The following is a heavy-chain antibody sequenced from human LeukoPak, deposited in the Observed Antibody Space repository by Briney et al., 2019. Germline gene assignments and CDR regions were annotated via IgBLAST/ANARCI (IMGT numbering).Heavy chain of an antibody. CDR2: TIPIFGTA. D-gene: IGHD2-2*02. CDR3: AREVVRCSSTSCYSENFDY. Sequence: ASVKVCCKASGGTFSSYAISWVRQAPGQGLEWMGGTIPIFGTANYAQKFQGRVTITADESTSTAYMELSSLRSEDTAVYYCAREVVRCSSTSCYSENFDYWGQGTLVTVSS. V-gene: IGHV1-69*01. J-gene: IGHJ4*02. CDR1: GGTFSSYA.